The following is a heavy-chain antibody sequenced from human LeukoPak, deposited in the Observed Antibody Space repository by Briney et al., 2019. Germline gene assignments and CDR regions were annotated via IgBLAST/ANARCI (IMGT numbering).Heavy chain of an antibody. D-gene: IGHD3-22*01. J-gene: IGHJ4*02. V-gene: IGHV3-74*01. Sequence: QPGGSLRLSCAASGFTFSSYWMHWVRQAPGKGLVWVSRVNSDGSSTTSADSVKGRFTISRDNAKNTLYLQMNSLRAEDKAVYYCARDRDDSSGYYLDYWGQGTLVTVSS. CDR1: GFTFSSYW. CDR3: ARDRDDSSGYYLDY. CDR2: VNSDGSST.